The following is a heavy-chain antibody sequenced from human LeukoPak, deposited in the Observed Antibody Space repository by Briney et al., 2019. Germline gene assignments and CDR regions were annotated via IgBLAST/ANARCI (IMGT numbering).Heavy chain of an antibody. CDR2: TSDSGGST. CDR1: GFTLRSYA. CDR3: AKSSRSMISSPFDY. J-gene: IGHJ4*02. V-gene: IGHV3-23*01. D-gene: IGHD2-2*01. Sequence: GGSLRLSCAASGFTLRSYAMTWVRQAPGKGLEWVSLTSDSGGSTYYEGSVKGRFTISRDNSNNTLYLQMNSLRAEDTAIYYCAKSSRSMISSPFDYWGQGTLVSVSS.